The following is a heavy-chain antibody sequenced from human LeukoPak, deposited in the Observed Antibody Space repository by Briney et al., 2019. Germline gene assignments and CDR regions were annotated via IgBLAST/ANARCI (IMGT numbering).Heavy chain of an antibody. V-gene: IGHV3-21*04. J-gene: IGHJ4*02. CDR1: GFTFSSYS. CDR3: ARAGSSAVFDY. Sequence: GGSLRLSCAASGFTFSSYSMNWVRQAPGKGLEWVSSISTSSSYIYYADSVKGRFTISRDNSKNTLYLQMNSLRAEDTAVYYCARAGSSAVFDYWGQGTLVTVSS. D-gene: IGHD6-6*01. CDR2: ISTSSSYI.